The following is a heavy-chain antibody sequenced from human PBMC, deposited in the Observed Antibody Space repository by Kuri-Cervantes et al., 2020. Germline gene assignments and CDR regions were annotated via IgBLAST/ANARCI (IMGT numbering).Heavy chain of an antibody. CDR1: GFTFSSYG. Sequence: GGSLRLSCAASGFTFSSYGMHWVRQAPGKGLEWVAVIWYDGSNKYYADSVKGRFTISRDNSKNTLYLQMNSLRAEDTAVYYCARDRAGYCSSTSRYTKASYYYGMDVWGQGTTVTVSS. V-gene: IGHV3-30*19. J-gene: IGHJ6*02. CDR3: ARDRAGYCSSTSRYTKASYYYGMDV. D-gene: IGHD2-2*02. CDR2: IWYDGSNK.